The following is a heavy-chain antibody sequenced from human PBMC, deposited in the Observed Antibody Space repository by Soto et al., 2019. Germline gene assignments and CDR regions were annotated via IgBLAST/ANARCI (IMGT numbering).Heavy chain of an antibody. V-gene: IGHV3-7*01. J-gene: IGHJ6*02. CDR3: ARQGGRRTYYYYYGMDV. CDR2: IKHDGSEK. D-gene: IGHD3-16*01. CDR1: GFTFSSYW. Sequence: EVQLVESGGGLVQPGGSLRRSCTASGFTFSSYWMSWVRQAPGKGLEWVANIKHDGSEKNYVDSVKGRFTISTDNAKNSVFLQMNSLSAEDTTVYYCARQGGRRTYYYYYGMDVWGQRTTVTVSS.